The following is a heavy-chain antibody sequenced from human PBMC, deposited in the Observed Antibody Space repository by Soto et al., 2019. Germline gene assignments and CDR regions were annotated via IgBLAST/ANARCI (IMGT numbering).Heavy chain of an antibody. D-gene: IGHD5-12*01. CDR3: ARDPSNGYDSDIDS. CDR1: GFTFSNYG. V-gene: IGHV3-33*01. CDR2: IWYDGSNK. J-gene: IGHJ4*02. Sequence: QVQLVESGGGVVQPGRSLRLSCAASGFTFSNYGMQWVRQAPGKGLEWVAIIWYDGSNKYYADSVKGRFTISRDNSKNTLYLQMNSLRAEDTAVYYCARDPSNGYDSDIDSWGQGTLVTVSS.